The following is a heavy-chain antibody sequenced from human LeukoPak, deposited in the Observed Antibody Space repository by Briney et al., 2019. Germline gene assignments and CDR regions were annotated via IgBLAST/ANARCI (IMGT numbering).Heavy chain of an antibody. CDR1: GFSFSSYW. Sequence: PGGSLRLSCAASGFSFSSYWMHWVRQAPGKGLVWVSRINTDGSSTYYADSVKGRFTISRDNAKNSLYLQMNSLRAEDTAVYYCTRVGLLWFGELSPGAFFDYWGQGTLVTVSS. V-gene: IGHV3-74*01. CDR2: INTDGSST. CDR3: TRVGLLWFGELSPGAFFDY. D-gene: IGHD3-10*01. J-gene: IGHJ4*02.